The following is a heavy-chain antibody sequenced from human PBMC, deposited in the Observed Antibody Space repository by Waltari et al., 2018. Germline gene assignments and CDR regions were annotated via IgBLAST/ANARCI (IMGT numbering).Heavy chain of an antibody. CDR2: IRSRVYGGAT. Sequence: EVQLVESGGGLVQPGRSLKLSCKGSGFTLADHAMSWCRQAPEKGLEWVAFIRSRVYGGATEYAASVKGRFTISRDDSKSIAYLQMNSLKTEDTAVYYCTTLDIVIIPAARPFDFWGQGTLVTVSS. CDR1: GFTLADHA. CDR3: TTLDIVIIPAARPFDF. J-gene: IGHJ4*02. D-gene: IGHD2-2*03. V-gene: IGHV3-49*03.